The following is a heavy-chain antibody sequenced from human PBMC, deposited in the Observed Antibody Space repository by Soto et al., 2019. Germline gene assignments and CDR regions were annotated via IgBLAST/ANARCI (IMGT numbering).Heavy chain of an antibody. V-gene: IGHV3-30*18. Sequence: QVQLVESGGGVVQPGRSLRLSCAASGFTFSSYGMHWVRQAPGKGLEWVAVISYDGFNKYYADSVQGRFTISRDNSKNTLYLQMTSLRAEDTAVYYCAKAYGDYFYYYYMDVWGKGTTVTVSS. CDR2: ISYDGFNK. J-gene: IGHJ6*03. CDR3: AKAYGDYFYYYYMDV. D-gene: IGHD2-21*01. CDR1: GFTFSSYG.